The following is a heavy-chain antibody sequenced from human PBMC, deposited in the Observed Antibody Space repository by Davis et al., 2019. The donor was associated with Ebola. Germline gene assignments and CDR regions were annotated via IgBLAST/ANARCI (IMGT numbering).Heavy chain of an antibody. V-gene: IGHV3-9*01. CDR2: ISWNSDSI. CDR3: AKSLGKYHTHCDY. J-gene: IGHJ4*02. Sequence: PGGSLRLSCAASGFTFDDYAMHWVRQAPGKGLEWVSGISWNSDSIAYADSVKGRFTISRDNAKNSLYLQMNSLRPEDTALYYCAKSLGKYHTHCDYWGQGTLVTVSS. D-gene: IGHD3-10*01. CDR1: GFTFDDYA.